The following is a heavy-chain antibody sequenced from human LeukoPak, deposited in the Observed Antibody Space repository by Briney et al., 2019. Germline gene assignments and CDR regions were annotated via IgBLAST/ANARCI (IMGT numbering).Heavy chain of an antibody. CDR3: ARGLVGATLYYYYGMDV. CDR1: GGTFSSYA. CDR2: IIPIFGTA. V-gene: IGHV1-69*05. D-gene: IGHD1-26*01. J-gene: IGHJ6*02. Sequence: SVKVSCKASGGTFSSYAISWVRQAPGQGLEWMGGIIPIFGTANYAQKFQGRVTMTRNTSISTAYMELSSLRSGDTAVYYCARGLVGATLYYYYGMDVWGQGTTVTVSS.